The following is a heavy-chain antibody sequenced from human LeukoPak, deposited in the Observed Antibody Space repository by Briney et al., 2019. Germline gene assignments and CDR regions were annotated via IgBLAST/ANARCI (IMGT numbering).Heavy chain of an antibody. V-gene: IGHV3-33*01. CDR1: GFTFSSYG. CDR2: IQYDGSIE. J-gene: IGHJ4*02. D-gene: IGHD2-2*01. CDR3: ARDSCGSPSCFDY. Sequence: PGGSLRLSCTASGFTFSSYGMHWVRQAPGRGLEWVAAIQYDGSIECYADSVKGRFTISRDQSKNTLFLQVNSLRVEDTAVYYCARDSCGSPSCFDYWGQGTLVTVSS.